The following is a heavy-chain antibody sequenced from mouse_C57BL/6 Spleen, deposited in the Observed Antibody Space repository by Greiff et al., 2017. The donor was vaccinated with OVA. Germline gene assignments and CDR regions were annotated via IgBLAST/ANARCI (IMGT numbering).Heavy chain of an antibody. V-gene: IGHV1-74*01. D-gene: IGHD4-1*01. CDR3: AIEGTGTEDYYFDY. CDR2: IHPSDSDT. CDR1: GYTFTSYW. Sequence: QVQLKQPGAELVKPGASVKVSCKASGYTFTSYWMHWVKQRPGQGLEWIGRIHPSDSDTNYNQKFKGKATLTVDKSSSTAYMQLSSLTSEDSAVYYCAIEGTGTEDYYFDYWAKAPLSQSPQ. J-gene: IGHJ2*01.